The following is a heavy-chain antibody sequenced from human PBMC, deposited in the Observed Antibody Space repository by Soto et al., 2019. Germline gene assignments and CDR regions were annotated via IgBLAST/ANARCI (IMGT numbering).Heavy chain of an antibody. CDR2: VYYSGST. V-gene: IGHV4-39*01. Sequence: SETLSLTCTVSGGSVSSSSYYWGWVRQPPGKGLEWIGSVYYSGSTYYNPSLKSRVTISVDKSKNQFSLKLMSLTAADTAVYYCARHRDIVDAFDPWGQGTLVTVSS. CDR1: GGSVSSSSYY. D-gene: IGHD2-15*01. J-gene: IGHJ5*02. CDR3: ARHRDIVDAFDP.